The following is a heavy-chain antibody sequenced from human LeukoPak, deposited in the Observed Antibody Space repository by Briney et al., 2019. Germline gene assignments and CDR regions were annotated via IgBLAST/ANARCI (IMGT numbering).Heavy chain of an antibody. CDR3: ARVGYYGSGSYYSPYFDY. CDR1: GYTFTSYG. CDR2: ISAYNGNT. Sequence: ASVKVSCKASGYTFTSYGISWLRQAPGQGLEWMGWISAYNGNTNYAQKLQGRVTMTTDTSTSTAYMELRSLRSDDTAVYYCARVGYYGSGSYYSPYFDYWGQGTLVTVSS. J-gene: IGHJ4*02. V-gene: IGHV1-18*01. D-gene: IGHD3-10*01.